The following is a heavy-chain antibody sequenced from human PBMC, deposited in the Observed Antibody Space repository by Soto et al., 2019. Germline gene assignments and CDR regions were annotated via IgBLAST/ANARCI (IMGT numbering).Heavy chain of an antibody. V-gene: IGHV4-4*07. Sequence: SETLSLTCTVSDGSISTYFCNWIRQPAGKGLEWIGRIDNSGNTNYNPSLKSRVTMSADTSRNQFSLKLDSVTAADTAVYYCARGGQDFWSGPFDYWGQGALVTVSS. CDR1: DGSISTYF. J-gene: IGHJ4*02. D-gene: IGHD3-3*01. CDR3: ARGGQDFWSGPFDY. CDR2: IDNSGNT.